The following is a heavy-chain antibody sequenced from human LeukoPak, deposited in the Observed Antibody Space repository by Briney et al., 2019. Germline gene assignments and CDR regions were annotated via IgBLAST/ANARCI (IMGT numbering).Heavy chain of an antibody. CDR2: IQYDRSFK. CDR3: AKDQGELVRAGWHFDH. D-gene: IGHD1-7*01. J-gene: IGHJ4*02. V-gene: IGHV3-30*04. CDR1: GFTFSSYA. Sequence: GGSLRLSCAASGFTFSSYAMHWVRQAPGKGLEWVAFIQYDRSFKSYADSVQGRFIISRDNSKNTLFLLMDSLRAENTAVYYWAKDQGELVRAGWHFDHWGQGTLVTVSS.